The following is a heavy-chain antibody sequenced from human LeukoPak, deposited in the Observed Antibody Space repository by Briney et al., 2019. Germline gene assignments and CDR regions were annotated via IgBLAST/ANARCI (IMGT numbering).Heavy chain of an antibody. CDR1: GFSISNDW. J-gene: IGHJ4*02. CDR2: VKSKGAGETT. CDR3: TLIQGWGSGSYYLDY. D-gene: IGHD3-10*01. V-gene: IGHV3-15*01. Sequence: AGGSLRLSCAASGFSISNDWMSWVRQAPGKGLEWVGRVKSKGAGETTDYAAPVKGRFTISRDDSKNTLYLQMNSLKTEGTAVYYCTLIQGWGSGSYYLDYWGQGTLVTVSS.